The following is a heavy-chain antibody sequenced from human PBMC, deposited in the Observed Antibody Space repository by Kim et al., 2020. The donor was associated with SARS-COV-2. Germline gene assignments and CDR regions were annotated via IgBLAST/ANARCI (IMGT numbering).Heavy chain of an antibody. Sequence: SETLSLTCTVSGGSISSSSYYWGWIRQPPGKGLEWIGSIYYSGSTYYNPSLKSRVTISVDTSKNQFSLKLSSVTAADTAVYYCARHSGGLLWFGELLGYWGQGTLVTVSS. J-gene: IGHJ4*02. D-gene: IGHD3-10*01. CDR3: ARHSGGLLWFGELLGY. V-gene: IGHV4-39*01. CDR1: GGSISSSSYY. CDR2: IYYSGST.